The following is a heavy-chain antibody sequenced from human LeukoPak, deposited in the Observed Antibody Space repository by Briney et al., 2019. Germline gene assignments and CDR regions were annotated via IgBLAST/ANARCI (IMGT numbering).Heavy chain of an antibody. CDR3: ARGVVPCCVSTSCQDY. Sequence: SETLSLTCTVSGGPVTTYYWNWIRQPPRKGSEWIGCMSYRGSTNYNPSLKSRVTISIYTPKNQFSLKLNSVTAADPGVYCCARGVVPCCVSTSCQDYLGRGTLVTDSP. V-gene: IGHV4-59*02. CDR2: MSYRGST. CDR1: GGPVTTYY. D-gene: IGHD2-2*01. J-gene: IGHJ4*02.